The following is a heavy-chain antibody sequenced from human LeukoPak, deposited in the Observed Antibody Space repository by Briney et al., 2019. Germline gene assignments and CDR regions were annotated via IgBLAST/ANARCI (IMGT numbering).Heavy chain of an antibody. Sequence: SETLSLTCAVYGGSFSGYYWSWIRQPPGKGRDWIGEINHSGSTDYNPSLKSRVTISVDTSKNQFSLKLSSVTAADTAVYYCARARGYCSGGSCYFNYWGQGTLVTVSS. J-gene: IGHJ4*02. CDR2: INHSGST. CDR1: GGSFSGYY. CDR3: ARARGYCSGGSCYFNY. D-gene: IGHD2-15*01. V-gene: IGHV4-34*01.